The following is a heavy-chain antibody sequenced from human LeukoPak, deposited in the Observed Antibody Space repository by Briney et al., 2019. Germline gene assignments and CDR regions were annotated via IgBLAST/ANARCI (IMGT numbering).Heavy chain of an antibody. CDR2: INPNSGGT. Sequence: ASVKVSCKASGYTFTGYYMHWVRQAPGQGREWMGWINPNSGGTNYAQKFQGRVTMTRDTSISTAYMELSRLRSDDTAVYYCARILDTAMAPPGHDAFDIWGQGTMVTVSS. J-gene: IGHJ3*02. D-gene: IGHD5-18*01. CDR1: GYTFTGYY. V-gene: IGHV1-2*02. CDR3: ARILDTAMAPPGHDAFDI.